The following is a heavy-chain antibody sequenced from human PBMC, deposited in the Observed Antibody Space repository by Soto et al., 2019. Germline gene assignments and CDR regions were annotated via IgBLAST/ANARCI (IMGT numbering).Heavy chain of an antibody. Sequence: GGSLRLSCAASGFTFSSYSMNWVRQAPGKGLEWVSSISSSSSYIYYADSVKCRFTISRDNAKNSLYLQMNSLRAEDTAVYYCARDLVFRLFGDPGYGMDVWGRGTTVTVSS. CDR3: ARDLVFRLFGDPGYGMDV. CDR1: GFTFSSYS. D-gene: IGHD3-3*01. V-gene: IGHV3-21*01. J-gene: IGHJ6*02. CDR2: ISSSSSYI.